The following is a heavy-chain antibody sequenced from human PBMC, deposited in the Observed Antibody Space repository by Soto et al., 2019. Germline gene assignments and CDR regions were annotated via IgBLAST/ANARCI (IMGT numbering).Heavy chain of an antibody. Sequence: GGSLRLSCTASGFTFSSYAMSWVRQAPGKGLEWVSAISGGGGSTYYADSVRGRFSISRENSKNTLYLQMNSLRAEDTALYYCAKGPGETVYYNYYYMDVWGKGTTVTVSS. CDR2: ISGGGGST. D-gene: IGHD4-17*01. CDR3: AKGPGETVYYNYYYMDV. CDR1: GFTFSSYA. J-gene: IGHJ6*03. V-gene: IGHV3-23*01.